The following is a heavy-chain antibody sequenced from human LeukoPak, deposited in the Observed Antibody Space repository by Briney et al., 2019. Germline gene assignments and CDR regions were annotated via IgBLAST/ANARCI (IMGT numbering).Heavy chain of an antibody. Sequence: ASVKVSCKASGYTFTSYGISWVRQAPGQGLEWMGWISAYNGNTNYAQKLQGRVTMTTDTSTSTAYMELRSLRSDDTAVYYCARDRPPGLYYYYGMDVWGQGTTVTVSS. V-gene: IGHV1-18*01. D-gene: IGHD2-8*02. CDR3: ARDRPPGLYYYYGMDV. CDR1: GYTFTSYG. CDR2: ISAYNGNT. J-gene: IGHJ6*02.